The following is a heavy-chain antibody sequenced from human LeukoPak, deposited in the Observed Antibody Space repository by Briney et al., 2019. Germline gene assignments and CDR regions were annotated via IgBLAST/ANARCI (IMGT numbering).Heavy chain of an antibody. D-gene: IGHD2-15*01. Sequence: SETLSLTCAVYGGSFSGYYWSWIRQPPGKGLEWIGEINHSGSTNYNPSLKSRVTISVGTSKNQFSLKLSSVTAADTAVYYCARQLGYCSGGSCYSDSRYFDYWGQGTLVTVSS. CDR2: INHSGST. CDR1: GGSFSGYY. J-gene: IGHJ4*02. CDR3: ARQLGYCSGGSCYSDSRYFDY. V-gene: IGHV4-34*01.